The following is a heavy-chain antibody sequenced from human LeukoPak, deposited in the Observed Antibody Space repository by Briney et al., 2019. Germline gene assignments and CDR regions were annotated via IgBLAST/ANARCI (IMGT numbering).Heavy chain of an antibody. CDR2: ISAYNGNT. CDR3: ARDRSSGWTGVFDY. D-gene: IGHD6-19*01. J-gene: IGHJ4*02. Sequence: ASVNVSCKASGYTFTSYGISWVRQAPGQGLEWMGWISAYNGNTNYAQKLQGRVTMTTDTSTSTAYMELRSLGSDDTAVYYCARDRSSGWTGVFDYWGQGTLVIVSS. V-gene: IGHV1-18*01. CDR1: GYTFTSYG.